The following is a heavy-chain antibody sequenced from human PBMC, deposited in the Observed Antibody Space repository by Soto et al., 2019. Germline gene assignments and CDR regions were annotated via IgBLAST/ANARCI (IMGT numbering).Heavy chain of an antibody. J-gene: IGHJ4*02. CDR1: GFTFSSYG. Sequence: GGSLRLSCAASGFTFSSYGMHWVRQAPGKGLEWVAVIWYDGSNKYYVDSVKGRFTISRDNSKNTLYLQMNSLRAEDTAVYYCAREIYGDYEFDVMGVDYWGQGTLVTVSS. CDR2: IWYDGSNK. V-gene: IGHV3-33*01. D-gene: IGHD4-17*01. CDR3: AREIYGDYEFDVMGVDY.